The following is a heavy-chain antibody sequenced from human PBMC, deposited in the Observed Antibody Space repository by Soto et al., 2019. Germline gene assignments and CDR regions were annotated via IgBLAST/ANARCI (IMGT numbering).Heavy chain of an antibody. J-gene: IGHJ4*02. V-gene: IGHV3-15*01. CDR1: GFTFSNAW. CDR3: TIPSADPYYFDY. CDR2: IKSKTDGGTT. Sequence: GGSLRLSCAASGFTFSNAWMSWVRQAPGKGLEWVGRIKSKTDGGTTDYAAPVKGRFTISRDDSKNTLYLQMNSLKTEDTAVYYCTIPSADPYYFDYWGQGTLVTVSS.